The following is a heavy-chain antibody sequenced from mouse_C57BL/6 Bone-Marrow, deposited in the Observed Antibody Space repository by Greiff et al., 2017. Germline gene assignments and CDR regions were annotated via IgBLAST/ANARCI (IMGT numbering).Heavy chain of an antibody. CDR1: GYTFTSYW. CDR2: IYPGSGST. D-gene: IGHD1-1*01. V-gene: IGHV1-55*01. Sequence: VQLQQPGAELVKPGASVKMSCKASGYTFTSYWITWVKQRPGQGLEWIGDIYPGSGSTNYNEKFKGKATLTVDTSSSTAYMELHSLTSEDSAVYFCARNYGSSSSWYFDVWGTGTTVTVSS. J-gene: IGHJ1*03. CDR3: ARNYGSSSSWYFDV.